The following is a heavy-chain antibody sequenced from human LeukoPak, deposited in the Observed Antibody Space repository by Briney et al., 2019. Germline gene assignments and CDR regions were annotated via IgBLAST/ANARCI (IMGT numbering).Heavy chain of an antibody. CDR3: ARWSGYDSRPLVY. D-gene: IGHD5-12*01. CDR1: GYTFTSYD. J-gene: IGHJ4*02. V-gene: IGHV1-18*01. CDR2: MNPNSGNT. Sequence: ASVKVSCKASGYTFTSYDINWVRQATGQGLEWMGWMNPNSGNTNYAQKLQGRVTMTTDTSTSTAYMELRSLRSDDTAVYYCARWSGYDSRPLVYWGQGTLVTVSS.